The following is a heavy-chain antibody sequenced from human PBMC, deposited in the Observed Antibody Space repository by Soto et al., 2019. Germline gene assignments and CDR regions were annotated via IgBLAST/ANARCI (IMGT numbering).Heavy chain of an antibody. D-gene: IGHD3-22*01. V-gene: IGHV4-59*11. CDR3: ARTTYYYDSSGYTQEYHFDY. J-gene: IGHJ4*02. CDR2: ISYSGRT. CDR1: GGSISSHY. Sequence: SETLSLTCTVSGGSISSHYWSWIRQPPGKGLEWLGFISYSGRTNYNPSLKSQLTISVDTSKNQFSLKLSSVTAADTAVYYCARTTYYYDSSGYTQEYHFDYWGQGTLVTVSS.